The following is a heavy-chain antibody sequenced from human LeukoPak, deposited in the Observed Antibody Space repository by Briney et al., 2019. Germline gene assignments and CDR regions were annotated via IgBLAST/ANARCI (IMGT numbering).Heavy chain of an antibody. D-gene: IGHD3-22*01. CDR2: ISSSSTI. CDR3: ARVPPPDYYDSSGYSPGIDY. CDR1: GFTFSSYS. V-gene: IGHV3-48*01. Sequence: PGGSLRLSCAASGFTFSSYSMNWVRQAPGKGLEWVSYISSSSTIYYADSVKGRFTISRDNAKNSLYLQMNSLRAEDTAVYYCARVPPPDYYDSSGYSPGIDYWGQGTLVTVSS. J-gene: IGHJ4*02.